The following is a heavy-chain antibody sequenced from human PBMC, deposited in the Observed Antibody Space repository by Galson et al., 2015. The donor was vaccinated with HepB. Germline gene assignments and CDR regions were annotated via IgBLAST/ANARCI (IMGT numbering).Heavy chain of an antibody. CDR1: GFTFSSYG. J-gene: IGHJ5*02. D-gene: IGHD4-17*01. Sequence: SLRLSCAASGFTFSSYGMHWVRQAPGKGLEWVAVIWYDGSNKYYADSVKGRFTISRDNSKNTLYLQMNSLRAEDTAVYYCARDGRLRGARGWFDPWGQGTLVTVSS. CDR2: IWYDGSNK. CDR3: ARDGRLRGARGWFDP. V-gene: IGHV3-33*01.